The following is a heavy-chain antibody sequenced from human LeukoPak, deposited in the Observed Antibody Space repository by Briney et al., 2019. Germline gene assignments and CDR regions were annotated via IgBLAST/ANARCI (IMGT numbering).Heavy chain of an antibody. Sequence: GGSLRLSCAASGFTFSSYAMSWVRQAPGKGLEWVSAITATSSSTYDADSVQGRFTISRDNSKNTLYLQMNSLRAEDTAVYYCAKSGLNRFDYWGQGTLVTVSS. D-gene: IGHD2-15*01. CDR3: AKSGLNRFDY. V-gene: IGHV3-23*01. J-gene: IGHJ4*02. CDR2: ITATSSST. CDR1: GFTFSSYA.